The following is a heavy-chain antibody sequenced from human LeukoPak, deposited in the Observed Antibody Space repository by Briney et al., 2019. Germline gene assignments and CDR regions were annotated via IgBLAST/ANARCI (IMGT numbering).Heavy chain of an antibody. CDR2: INHSGST. V-gene: IGHV4-34*01. D-gene: IGHD2-2*01. J-gene: IGHJ5*02. CDR1: GGTFSGYY. CDR3: ARGFPLGYCSSTSCSNYDSWRSRFDP. Sequence: SETLSLTCAVYGGTFSGYYWSWIRQPPGKGLEWIGEINHSGSTNYNPSLKSRVTISVDTSKNQFSLKLSSVTAADTAVYYCARGFPLGYCSSTSCSNYDSWRSRFDPWGQGTLVTVSS.